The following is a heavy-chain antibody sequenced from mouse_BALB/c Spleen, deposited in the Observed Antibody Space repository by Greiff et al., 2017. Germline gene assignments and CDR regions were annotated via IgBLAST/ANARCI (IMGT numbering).Heavy chain of an antibody. J-gene: IGHJ1*01. V-gene: IGHV1-7*01. CDR1: GYTFTSYW. CDR2: INPSTGYT. CDR3: ARTGTNGYFDV. Sequence: VQLQQSGAELAKPGASVKMSCKASGYTFTSYWMHWVKQRPGQGLEWIGYINPSTGYTEYNQKFKDKATLTADKSSSTAYMQLSSLTSEDSAVYYCARTGTNGYFDVWGAGTTVTVSS. D-gene: IGHD4-1*01.